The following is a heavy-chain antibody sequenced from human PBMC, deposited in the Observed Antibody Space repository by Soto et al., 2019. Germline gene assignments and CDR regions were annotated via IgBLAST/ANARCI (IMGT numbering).Heavy chain of an antibody. D-gene: IGHD5-12*01. V-gene: IGHV4-59*01. CDR3: ARGGNRYSNVASGVGGFDY. CDR1: GASITSSY. Sequence: SETLSLTCTVSGASITSSYWSWIRQSPGKGLEWIAYVYHTGATNYNPSLKSRVTISLDTSKSQFSLNLTSLSTADTAVYFCARGGNRYSNVASGVGGFDYWGQGSLVTVSS. CDR2: VYHTGAT. J-gene: IGHJ4*02.